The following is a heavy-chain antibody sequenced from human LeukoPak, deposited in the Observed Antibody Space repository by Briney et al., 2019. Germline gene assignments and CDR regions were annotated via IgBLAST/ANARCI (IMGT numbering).Heavy chain of an antibody. CDR1: GYSISSGYY. Sequence: SETLSLTCAVSGYSISSGYYWGWIRQPPGKGLEWIGTIYHSGSTYYNPSLKSRVTMSVDTSKNQFSLKLSSVTAADTAVYYCARDRPGGGGASDYWGQGTLVTVSS. D-gene: IGHD2-15*01. J-gene: IGHJ4*02. V-gene: IGHV4-38-2*02. CDR2: IYHSGST. CDR3: ARDRPGGGGASDY.